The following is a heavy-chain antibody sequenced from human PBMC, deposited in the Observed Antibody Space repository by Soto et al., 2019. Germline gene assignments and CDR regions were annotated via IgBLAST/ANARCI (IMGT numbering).Heavy chain of an antibody. CDR2: ISGSGGST. CDR3: AKVASASGSYLYYFDY. CDR1: GFTFSSYA. V-gene: IGHV3-23*01. Sequence: GGSLRLSCAASGFTFSSYAMSWVRQAPGKGLEWVSAISGSGGSTYYADSVKGRFTISRDNSKNTLYLQMNSLRAEDTAVYYCAKVASASGSYLYYFDYWGQGTLVTVSS. D-gene: IGHD1-26*01. J-gene: IGHJ4*02.